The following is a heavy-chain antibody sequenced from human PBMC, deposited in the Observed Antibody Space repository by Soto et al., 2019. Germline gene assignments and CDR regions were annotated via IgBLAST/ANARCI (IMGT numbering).Heavy chain of an antibody. V-gene: IGHV3-33*01. CDR3: ARGGNYYDSSGSDWFDP. J-gene: IGHJ5*02. CDR1: GFTFSSYG. Sequence: PGGSLRLSCAASGFTFSSYGMHWVRQAPGKGLEWVAVIWYDGSNKHYADSVKGRFTISRDNSKNTLYLQMNSLRAEDTAVYYCARGGNYYDSSGSDWFDPWGQGTLVTVSS. CDR2: IWYDGSNK. D-gene: IGHD3-22*01.